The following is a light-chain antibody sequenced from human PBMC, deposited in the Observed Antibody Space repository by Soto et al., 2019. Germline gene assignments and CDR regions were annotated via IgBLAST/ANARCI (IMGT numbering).Light chain of an antibody. J-gene: IGLJ1*01. V-gene: IGLV2-8*01. CDR1: SSDAGAYDY. Sequence: QSALTQPPSASGSPGQSVTISCTGTSSDAGAYDYVSWYQQHPGKAPKLMIYEINKRPSGVPDRFSGSKSGNTASLTVSGLQAEDEADYYCSSFAGSNNFPYVFGTGTKLPS. CDR2: EIN. CDR3: SSFAGSNNFPYV.